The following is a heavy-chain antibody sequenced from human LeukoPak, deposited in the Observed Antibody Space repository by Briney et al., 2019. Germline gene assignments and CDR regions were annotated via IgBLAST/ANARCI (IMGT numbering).Heavy chain of an antibody. J-gene: IGHJ6*03. Sequence: SETLSLTCTVSGASISAYYWSWIRQPPGKGLEWIGYIYYSGTTNYNPSLKSRVAMSLDTSKNQFFLWLSSVTAADTALYYCARHPDISAGYGSYYYYYYMDVWGSGTTVTVSS. CDR1: GASISAYY. D-gene: IGHD3-9*01. V-gene: IGHV4-59*08. CDR2: IYYSGTT. CDR3: ARHPDISAGYGSYYYYYYMDV.